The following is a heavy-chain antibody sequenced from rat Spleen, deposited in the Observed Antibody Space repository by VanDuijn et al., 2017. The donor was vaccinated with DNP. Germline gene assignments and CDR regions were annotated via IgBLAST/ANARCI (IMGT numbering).Heavy chain of an antibody. CDR1: GFTFSTAW. V-gene: IGHV5-31*01. CDR2: ISNTGDNT. J-gene: IGHJ2*01. Sequence: EVQVLESGGGLVQPGNSLKLSCATSGFTFSTAWMYWYRQFPGKGLEWVASISNTGDNTYYSDSVKGRFSLSRDNAKSTLYLQVNSLRSEDTATYFCTSNPHIRTAAPFDYWGQGVMVTVSS. CDR3: TSNPHIRTAAPFDY. D-gene: IGHD3-8*01.